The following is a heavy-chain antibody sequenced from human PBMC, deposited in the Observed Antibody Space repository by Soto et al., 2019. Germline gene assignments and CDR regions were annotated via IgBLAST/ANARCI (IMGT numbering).Heavy chain of an antibody. V-gene: IGHV4-31*03. J-gene: IGHJ4*02. Sequence: QVQLQESGPGLVKPSQTLSLTCTVSGGSISSGGYYWSWIRQNPGKGLEWIGYVYYSGTTYPNPSLKSRVAISVDSSKNHFSPNPSSVSAADTAVYDCARHYGYGPGYLDYWGQGTLVTVSS. CDR2: VYYSGTT. CDR1: GGSISSGGYY. D-gene: IGHD4-17*01. CDR3: ARHYGYGPGYLDY.